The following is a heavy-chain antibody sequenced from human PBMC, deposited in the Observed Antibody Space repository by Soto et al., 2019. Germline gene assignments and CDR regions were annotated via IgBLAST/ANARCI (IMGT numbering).Heavy chain of an antibody. Sequence: SETLSLTCTVSGGSISSYYWSWIRQPPGKGLEWIGYIYYSGSTNYNPSLKSRVTISVDTSKNQFSLKLSSVTAADTAVYYCARHAPYCSGGSCYYESSYYYYMDVWGKGTTVTVSS. CDR2: IYYSGST. J-gene: IGHJ6*03. V-gene: IGHV4-59*08. CDR3: ARHAPYCSGGSCYYESSYYYYMDV. D-gene: IGHD2-15*01. CDR1: GGSISSYY.